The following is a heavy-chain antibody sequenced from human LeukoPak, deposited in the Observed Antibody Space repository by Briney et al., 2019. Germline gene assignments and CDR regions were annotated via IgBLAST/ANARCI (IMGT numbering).Heavy chain of an antibody. CDR3: ARRGEYCSTTSCYAPDY. CDR1: GVTFNSDN. V-gene: IGHV3-21*01. J-gene: IGHJ4*02. D-gene: IGHD2-2*01. CDR2: ISNIIIDI. Sequence: GGCLRLSRAASGVTFNSDNMNSGRQAPGKRLECGSSISNIIIDIYYADSVKGRFTISRDNAKNSLYLQMNSLRAEDTAVYYCARRGEYCSTTSCYAPDYWGQGTLVTVSS.